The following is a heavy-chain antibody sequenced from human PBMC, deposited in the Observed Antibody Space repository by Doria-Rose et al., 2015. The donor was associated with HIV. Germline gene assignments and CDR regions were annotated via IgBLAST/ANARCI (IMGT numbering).Heavy chain of an antibody. J-gene: IGHJ3*02. CDR1: GGSISDYF. CDR2: IYDSGQT. D-gene: IGHD4-4*01. CDR3: AREGGDYRDYNAFDI. V-gene: IGHV4-59*01. Sequence: QVQLQESGPGLVKPSETLSLTCTVSGGSISDYFWTWIRQPPGKALEWIGSIYDSGQTLHNTSLKGRVTLSVDTSKNQFSLRLNSVTAADTAVYYCAREGGDYRDYNAFDIWGQGTMATVSS.